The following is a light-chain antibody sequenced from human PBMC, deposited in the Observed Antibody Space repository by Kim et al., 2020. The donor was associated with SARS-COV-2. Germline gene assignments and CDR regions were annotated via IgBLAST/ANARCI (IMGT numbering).Light chain of an antibody. CDR2: LNSDGSH. Sequence: GAPVKLTCTRSSGYSRYYITRHQQQPEKGPRYLMKLNSDGSHIKGDGIPDRFSVSSSGAARYLTISNLQSEDEADYYCHTWATAIVFGGGTKVTVL. J-gene: IGLJ2*01. CDR1: SGYSRYY. CDR3: HTWATAIV. V-gene: IGLV4-69*01.